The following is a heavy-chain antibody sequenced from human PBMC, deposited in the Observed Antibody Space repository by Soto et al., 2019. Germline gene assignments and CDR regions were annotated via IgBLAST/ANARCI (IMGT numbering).Heavy chain of an antibody. Sequence: EVQLVESGGGLVQPGGSLRLSCVDSRFTFSAYAMSWVRQAPGKGLEWVADISASGGKTYHADSVKGRFTISRDNSKNTLYLQMNSLRAEYTALYYCAKFRSSSSFYYFYGLDVWGQGTTITVSS. CDR2: ISASGGKT. CDR3: AKFRSSSSFYYFYGLDV. CDR1: RFTFSAYA. D-gene: IGHD6-6*01. V-gene: IGHV3-23*04. J-gene: IGHJ6*02.